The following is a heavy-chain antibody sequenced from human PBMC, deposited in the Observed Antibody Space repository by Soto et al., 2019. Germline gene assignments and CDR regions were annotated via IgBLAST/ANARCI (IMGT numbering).Heavy chain of an antibody. J-gene: IGHJ5*02. CDR2: INAGNGNT. CDR1: GYTFTTYA. CDR3: ARDGEVAGTRGNWFDP. V-gene: IGHV1-3*01. Sequence: QVLLVQSGAEVKKPGASVKVSCKASGYTFTTYAIHWVRQAPGQRPEGMGWINAGNGNTKYSQKFQGRVTITRDTSASTAYMELSRLRSEDTAVYYWARDGEVAGTRGNWFDPWGQGTLVTVSS. D-gene: IGHD6-19*01.